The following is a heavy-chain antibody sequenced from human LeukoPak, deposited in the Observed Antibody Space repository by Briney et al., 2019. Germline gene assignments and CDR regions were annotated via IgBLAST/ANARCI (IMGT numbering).Heavy chain of an antibody. CDR2: INHSGST. J-gene: IGHJ4*02. CDR3: ARGYRWLVQDYFDY. D-gene: IGHD6-19*01. V-gene: IGHV4-34*01. CDR1: GVTFSSYE. Sequence: GSLRLSCAATGVTFSSYEMNWVRQAPGKGLEWIGEINHSGSTNYNPSLKSRVTISVDTSKNQFSLKLSSVTAADTAVYYCARGYRWLVQDYFDYWGQGTLVTVSS.